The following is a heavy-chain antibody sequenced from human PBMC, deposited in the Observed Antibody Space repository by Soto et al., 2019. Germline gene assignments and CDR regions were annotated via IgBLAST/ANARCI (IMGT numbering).Heavy chain of an antibody. CDR3: ARAMYDYVWGSYRPGKYYFDY. CDR1: GGSISSGGYY. Sequence: QVQLQESGPGLVKPSQTLSLTCTVSGGSISSGGYYWSWIRQHPGKGLEWIGDIYYSGSTYYNPSLQSRVTISVATSKNQFSLKLSSVTAADTAVYYCARAMYDYVWGSYRPGKYYFDYWGQGTLVTVSS. D-gene: IGHD3-16*02. V-gene: IGHV4-31*03. CDR2: IYYSGST. J-gene: IGHJ4*02.